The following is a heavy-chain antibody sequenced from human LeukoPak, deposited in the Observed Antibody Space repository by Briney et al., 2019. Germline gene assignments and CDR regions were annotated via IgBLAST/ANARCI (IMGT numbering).Heavy chain of an antibody. CDR1: GFTVSSNY. Sequence: GGSLRLSCAASGFTVSSNYMSWVRQAPGKGLEWVSVIYSGGSTYYADSVKGRFTISRDNSKNTLYLQMNSLRAEDTAVYYCAKDPEYCSGGSCYGSVFDYWGQGTLVTVSS. V-gene: IGHV3-53*01. J-gene: IGHJ4*02. D-gene: IGHD2-15*01. CDR3: AKDPEYCSGGSCYGSVFDY. CDR2: IYSGGST.